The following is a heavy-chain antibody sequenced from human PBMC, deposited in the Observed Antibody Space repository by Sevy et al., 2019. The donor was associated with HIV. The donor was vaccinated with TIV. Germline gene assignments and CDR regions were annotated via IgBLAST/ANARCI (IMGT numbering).Heavy chain of an antibody. V-gene: IGHV3-43*01. CDR2: ISWDGGST. Sequence: GGSLRLSCAASGFTFDDYTMHWVRQAPGKGLEWVSLISWDGGSTYYADSVKGRFTISRDNSKNSLYLQMKSLRTEDTALYYCAKDGVYSSSSGSTPYYFDYWGQGTLVTVSS. D-gene: IGHD6-6*01. CDR3: AKDGVYSSSSGSTPYYFDY. J-gene: IGHJ4*02. CDR1: GFTFDDYT.